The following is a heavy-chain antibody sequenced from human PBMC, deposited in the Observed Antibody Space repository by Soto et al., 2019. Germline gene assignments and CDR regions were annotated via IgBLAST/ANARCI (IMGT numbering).Heavy chain of an antibody. CDR3: AKDYRAGILTGFEE. D-gene: IGHD3-9*01. Sequence: GGSLRLSCAASGFTFSSYAMSWVRQAPGKGLEWVSVISGSGGSTYYADSVKGRFTISRDNSKNTLYLQMNSLRAEDTAVYYCAKDYRAGILTGFEEWGQGTLVTVSS. J-gene: IGHJ4*02. CDR1: GFTFSSYA. CDR2: ISGSGGST. V-gene: IGHV3-23*01.